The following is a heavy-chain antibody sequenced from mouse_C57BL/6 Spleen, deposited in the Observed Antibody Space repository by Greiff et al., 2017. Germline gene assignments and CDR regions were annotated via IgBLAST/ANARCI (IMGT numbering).Heavy chain of an antibody. D-gene: IGHD2-3*01. V-gene: IGHV1-55*01. Sequence: VQLQQPGAELVKPGASVKMSCKASGYTFTSYWITWVKQRPGQGLEWIGDIYPGSGSTNYNEKFKSKATLTVDTSSSTAYKQLSSLTSEDSAVYSCARGYDGYYDYYAMDYWGQGPSVTVSS. CDR1: GYTFTSYW. CDR3: ARGYDGYYDYYAMDY. J-gene: IGHJ4*01. CDR2: IYPGSGST.